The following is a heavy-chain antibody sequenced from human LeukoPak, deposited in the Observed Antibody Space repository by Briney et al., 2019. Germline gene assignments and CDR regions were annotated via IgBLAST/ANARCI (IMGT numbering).Heavy chain of an antibody. CDR3: ASGRAPADAFDI. CDR2: ISSSSTI. D-gene: IGHD4/OR15-4a*01. CDR1: GFTFSSDS. J-gene: IGHJ3*02. V-gene: IGHV3-48*01. Sequence: PGGSLRLSCAASGFTFSSDSMNWVRQAPGKGLEWVSYISSSSTIYYADSVKGRFTISRDNAKNSLYLQMNSLRAEDTAVYYCASGRAPADAFDIWGQGTMVTVSS.